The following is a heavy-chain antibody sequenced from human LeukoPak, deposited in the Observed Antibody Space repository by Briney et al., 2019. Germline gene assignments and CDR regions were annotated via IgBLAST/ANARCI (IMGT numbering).Heavy chain of an antibody. CDR2: ISWNSGSI. CDR1: RFTFSTYA. CDR3: AKDMSTYYGSGSYSVTPFDY. J-gene: IGHJ4*02. V-gene: IGHV3-9*01. D-gene: IGHD3-10*01. Sequence: GGSLRLSCAASRFTFSTYAMHWVRQAPGKGLEWVSGISWNSGSIGYADSVNGRFTISRDNAKNSLYLQMNSLRAEDTALYYCAKDMSTYYGSGSYSVTPFDYWGQGTLVTVSS.